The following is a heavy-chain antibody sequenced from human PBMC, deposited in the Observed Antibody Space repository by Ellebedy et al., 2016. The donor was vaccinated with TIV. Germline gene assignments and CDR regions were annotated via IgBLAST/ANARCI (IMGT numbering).Heavy chain of an antibody. CDR3: ARRQAYDDFEYTFDI. V-gene: IGHV4-4*02. CDR2: IYHSGST. J-gene: IGHJ3*02. Sequence: MPSETLSLTCTVSGDSISSSNWWTWVRQPPGKGMEWIGEIYHSGSTKYNPSFKRRVRMSVDKSKNQFSLKLSSVIAADTAVYYCARRQAYDDFEYTFDIWGQGTMVTVSS. CDR1: GDSISSSNW. D-gene: IGHD4-17*01.